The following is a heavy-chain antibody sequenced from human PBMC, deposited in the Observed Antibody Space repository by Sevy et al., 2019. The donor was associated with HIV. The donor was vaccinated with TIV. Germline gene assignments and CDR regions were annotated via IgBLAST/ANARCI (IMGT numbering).Heavy chain of an antibody. V-gene: IGHV3-30*04. CDR3: ARDGSSGGLFLKDYYYFGMDV. Sequence: GGSLRLSCAASGFTFSSYAMHWVRQAPGKGLEWVAVISYDGNNKYHADSVKDRFTISRDNSKNTLYLQMNSLRAEDTAVYYCARDGSSGGLFLKDYYYFGMDVWGQGPRSPSP. D-gene: IGHD3-16*01. CDR2: ISYDGNNK. CDR1: GFTFSSYA. J-gene: IGHJ6*02.